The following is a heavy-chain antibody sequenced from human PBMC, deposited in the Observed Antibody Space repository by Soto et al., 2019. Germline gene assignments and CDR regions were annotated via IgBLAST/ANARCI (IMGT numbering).Heavy chain of an antibody. Sequence: QVHLVQSGAEVKKPGASMKVSCKASGYTFNRYAIHWVRQAPGQSLEGMGWISTSSGDTKYSEKIQGRATITRDTSASTAYLELGSLSSEDTAVYYCARDIQDCSGGSCGYYFDYWGQGTLVTVSA. J-gene: IGHJ4*02. D-gene: IGHD2-15*01. CDR2: ISTSSGDT. CDR3: ARDIQDCSGGSCGYYFDY. V-gene: IGHV1-3*04. CDR1: GYTFNRYA.